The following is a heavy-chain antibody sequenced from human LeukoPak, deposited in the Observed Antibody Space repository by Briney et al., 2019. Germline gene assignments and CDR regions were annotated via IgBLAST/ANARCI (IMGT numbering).Heavy chain of an antibody. CDR1: GGSISSSSYY. CDR3: ARQNIYCSRTSCYEVDWFDP. Sequence: SETLSLTCTVSGGSISSSSYYWGWIRQPPGKGLEWIGSMYYSGSTYYNPSLKSRVTIPVDTSKNQFSLKLSSVTAADTAVYYCARQNIYCSRTSCYEVDWFDPWGQGTLVTVSS. D-gene: IGHD2-2*01. J-gene: IGHJ5*02. CDR2: MYYSGST. V-gene: IGHV4-39*01.